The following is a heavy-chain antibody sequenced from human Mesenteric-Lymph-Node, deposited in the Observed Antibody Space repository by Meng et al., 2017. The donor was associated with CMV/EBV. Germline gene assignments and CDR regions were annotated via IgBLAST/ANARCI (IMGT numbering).Heavy chain of an antibody. CDR3: TGDSVSNPNLDY. CDR1: GFNVRDKY. V-gene: IGHV3-66*01. J-gene: IGHJ4*02. Sequence: VLLVESGGGLVRPGGSLRLSCAASGFNVRDKYMSWVRQAPGKGLEWVCIIYRGDNTYYIDSVKDRFTVSRDNSKNTMYLQMNSLRVEDTAVYYCTGDSVSNPNLDYWGQGTLVTVSS. D-gene: IGHD3-10*01. CDR2: IYRGDNT.